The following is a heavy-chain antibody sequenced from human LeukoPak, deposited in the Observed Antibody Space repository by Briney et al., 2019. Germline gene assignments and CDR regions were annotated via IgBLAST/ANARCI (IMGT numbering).Heavy chain of an antibody. CDR1: GGPISSYY. D-gene: IGHD3-9*01. CDR2: IYTSGST. J-gene: IGHJ5*02. Sequence: PSGTLSLTCTVSGGPISSYYWSWIRQPAGRGLEWIGRIYTSGSTNYNPSLKSRVTMSVDTSKNQFSLKLSSVTAADTAVYYCASGPHYDILTGWDNWFDPWGQGTLVTVSS. CDR3: ASGPHYDILTGWDNWFDP. V-gene: IGHV4-4*07.